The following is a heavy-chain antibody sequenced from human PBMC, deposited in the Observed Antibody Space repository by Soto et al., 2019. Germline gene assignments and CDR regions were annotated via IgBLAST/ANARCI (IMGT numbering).Heavy chain of an antibody. Sequence: SETLSLTCTVSGGSISSGDYYWSWIRQPPGKGLEWIGYIYYSGSTYYNPSLKSRVTISVDTSKNQFSLRLSSVTAADTAVYYCVRDLRQTSRGGVAYNWFDPWGEGTLVTVSS. CDR3: VRDLRQTSRGGVAYNWFDP. D-gene: IGHD5-12*01. CDR2: IYYSGST. V-gene: IGHV4-30-4*02. J-gene: IGHJ5*02. CDR1: GGSISSGDYY.